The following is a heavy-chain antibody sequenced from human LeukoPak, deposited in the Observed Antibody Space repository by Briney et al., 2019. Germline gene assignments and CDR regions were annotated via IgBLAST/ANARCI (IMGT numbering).Heavy chain of an antibody. J-gene: IGHJ4*02. CDR1: GGSISSYY. V-gene: IGHV4-59*08. CDR3: ARRSSMVRGVIRPAN. Sequence: SGTLSLTCTVSGGSISSYYWSWIRQPPGKGLEWIGYIYYSGSTNYNPSLKSRVTISVYTSKNQFSLKLSSVTAADTAVYYCARRSSMVRGVIRPANWGQGTLVTVSS. D-gene: IGHD3-10*01. CDR2: IYYSGST.